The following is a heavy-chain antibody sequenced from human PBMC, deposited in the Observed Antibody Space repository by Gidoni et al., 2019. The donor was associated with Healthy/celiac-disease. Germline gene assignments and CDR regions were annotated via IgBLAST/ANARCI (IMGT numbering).Heavy chain of an antibody. J-gene: IGHJ5*02. CDR3: ARDRKVAAAPIGWFDP. D-gene: IGHD6-13*01. CDR2: IWYDGSNK. V-gene: IGHV3-33*01. Sequence: WVCQAPGKGLEWVAVIWYDGSNKYYADSVKGRFTISRDNSKNTLYLQMNSLRAEDTAVYYCARDRKVAAAPIGWFDPWGQGTLVTVSS.